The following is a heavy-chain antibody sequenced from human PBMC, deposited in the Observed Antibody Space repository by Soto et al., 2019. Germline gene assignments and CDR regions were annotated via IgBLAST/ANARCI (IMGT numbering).Heavy chain of an antibody. J-gene: IGHJ5*02. CDR1: GGSVSSGSYY. CDR2: IYYSGST. CDR3: AREMIVVVTSNWFDP. V-gene: IGHV4-61*01. Sequence: SETLSLTSTVSGGSVSSGSYYWSWIRQPPGKGLEWIGYIYYSGSTNYNPSLKSRVTISVDTSKNQFSLKLSSVTAADTAVYYCAREMIVVVTSNWFDPWGQGTLVTVSS. D-gene: IGHD3-22*01.